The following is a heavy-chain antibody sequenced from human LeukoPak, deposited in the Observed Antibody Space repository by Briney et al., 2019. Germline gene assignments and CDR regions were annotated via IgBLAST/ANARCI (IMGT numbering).Heavy chain of an antibody. CDR1: GFTFSGFW. D-gene: IGHD2-21*01. CDR2: IKQDGGQK. J-gene: IGHJ3*02. CDR3: AKDSSIMESGAFDI. Sequence: PGGSLRLSCTASGFTFSGFWMSWVRQAPGRGLEWVASIKQDGGQKYYVDSVKGRFTISRDNAEDSLYLQMNSLRAEDTALYYCAKDSSIMESGAFDIWGQGTMVTVSS. V-gene: IGHV3-7*03.